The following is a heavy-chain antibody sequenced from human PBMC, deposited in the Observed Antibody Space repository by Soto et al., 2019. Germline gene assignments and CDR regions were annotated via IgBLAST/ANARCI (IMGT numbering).Heavy chain of an antibody. CDR3: ARDASYYSLWSGYYPSRNGMDA. CDR1: GFTFSSFG. D-gene: IGHD3-3*01. V-gene: IGHV3-33*01. CDR2: IWYDGSKK. J-gene: IGHJ6*02. Sequence: QVQVVESGGGVVQPGRSLRLSRAASGFTFSSFGMHWVRQAPGKGLEWVSLIWYDGSKKSYGDSVKGRFTISRDNSRNTVYLQMNSLRADDTAVYYCARDASYYSLWSGYYPSRNGMDAWGQGTTVTVSS.